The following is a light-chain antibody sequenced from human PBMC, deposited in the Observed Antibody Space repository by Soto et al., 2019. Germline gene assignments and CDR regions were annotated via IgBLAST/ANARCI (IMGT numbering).Light chain of an antibody. CDR3: QQYSDYSRS. Sequence: DIQMTQSPSTLSASIGDRITISCRASQNIDTWLAWYQQRPGEAPKLLIYTASNLESGVPSRFSGGGSGTYFTLPITSLQPDDFATYYCQQYSDYSRSFGQGTQV. CDR1: QNIDTW. CDR2: TAS. V-gene: IGKV1-5*03. J-gene: IGKJ1*01.